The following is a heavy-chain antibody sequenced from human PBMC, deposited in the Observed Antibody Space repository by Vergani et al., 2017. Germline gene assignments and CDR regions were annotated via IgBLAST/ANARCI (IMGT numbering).Heavy chain of an antibody. J-gene: IGHJ5*02. CDR2: LTGGGGST. Sequence: EVQLLESGGSLKQPGGSVRVSCEASGFTFSSYAMNWVRQAPGKGLEWVAALTGGGGSTYYADSFKGRFIISGDNSRDTLYLQMNSLRPEDTATYYCATDDESYENFFDPWCHEALVAISS. CDR1: GFTFSSYA. CDR3: ATDDESYENFFDP. D-gene: IGHD1-26*01. V-gene: IGHV3-23*01.